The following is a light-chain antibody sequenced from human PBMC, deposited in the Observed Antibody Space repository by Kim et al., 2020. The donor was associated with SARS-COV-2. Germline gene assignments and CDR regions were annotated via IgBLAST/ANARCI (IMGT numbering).Light chain of an antibody. J-gene: IGLJ2*01. V-gene: IGLV3-1*01. CDR2: QNI. CDR3: QAWDSSAVV. Sequence: SYELTQPPSVSVSPGQTASITCSGDKLGDKYACWYQQKPGQSPVLVIYQNIKRPSGIPERFSGSNSGHTATLTISGTQAMDEADYYCQAWDSSAVVFGGGTQLTVL. CDR1: KLGDKY.